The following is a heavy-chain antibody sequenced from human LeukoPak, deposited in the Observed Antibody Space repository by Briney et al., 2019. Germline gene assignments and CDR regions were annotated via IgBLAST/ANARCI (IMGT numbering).Heavy chain of an antibody. V-gene: IGHV3-21*04. CDR3: ARTIDYDSSGYYYVTPYYFDY. D-gene: IGHD3-22*01. J-gene: IGHJ4*02. CDR1: GFTFGDYA. Sequence: GGSLRLSCTASGFTFGDYAMNWVRQAPGKGLEWVSSISSSSSYIYYADSVKGRFTISRDNAKNSLYLQMSSLRAEDTALYHCARTIDYDSSGYYYVTPYYFDYWGQGTLVTVSS. CDR2: ISSSSSYI.